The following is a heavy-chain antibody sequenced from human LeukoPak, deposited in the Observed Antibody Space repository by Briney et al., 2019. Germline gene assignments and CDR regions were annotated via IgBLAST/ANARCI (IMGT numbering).Heavy chain of an antibody. V-gene: IGHV4-59*02. D-gene: IGHD3-10*01. J-gene: IGHJ4*02. CDR3: ARDGGSGSSRTSY. CDR1: GGSVSSNY. Sequence: SETLSLTCTVSGGSVSSNYWSWIRQPPGKGLEWIGYIYYSGTTTYNPSLESRFTISVDTSKNQFSLKLSSVTAADTAVYYCARDGGSGSSRTSYWGQGTLVTVSS. CDR2: IYYSGTT.